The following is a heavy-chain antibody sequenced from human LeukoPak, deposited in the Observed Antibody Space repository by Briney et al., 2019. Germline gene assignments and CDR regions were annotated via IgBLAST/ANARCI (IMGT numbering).Heavy chain of an antibody. CDR1: AFTFSSYS. CDR2: ISSSSSYI. CDR3: ARDGPYSSGWYDY. D-gene: IGHD6-19*01. V-gene: IGHV3-21*01. J-gene: IGHJ4*02. Sequence: PGGSLRLSCAASAFTFSSYSMNWVRQAPGEGLEWVSSISSSSSYINYADSVKGRFTISRDNAKNSLYPQMNSLRAEDTAVYYCARDGPYSSGWYDYWGQGTLVTVSS.